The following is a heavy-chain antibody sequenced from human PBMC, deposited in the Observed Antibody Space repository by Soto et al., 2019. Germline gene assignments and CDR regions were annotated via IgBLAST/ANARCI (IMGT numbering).Heavy chain of an antibody. V-gene: IGHV4-4*02. D-gene: IGHD4-4*01. CDR3: ARETYSNYGGWIDL. CDR2: IYHSGDT. J-gene: IGHJ4*02. Sequence: PSETLSLTCTVSGGSITSGNWWTWVRQPPGKGLEWIGEIYHSGDTNYKPSLGSRVSISVDKSKNQISLRLNSVTAADTAVYYCARETYSNYGGWIDLWGQAALVTVS. CDR1: GGSITSGNW.